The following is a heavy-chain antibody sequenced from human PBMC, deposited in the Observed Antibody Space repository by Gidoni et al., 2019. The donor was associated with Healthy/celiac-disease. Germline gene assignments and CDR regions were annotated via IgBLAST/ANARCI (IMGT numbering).Heavy chain of an antibody. CDR2: ST. D-gene: IGHD1-26*01. CDR3: AREYGSYNFYYYYGMDV. V-gene: IGHV4-31*02. Sequence: STYYNPSLKSRVTISVDTSKNQFSLKLSSVTAADTAVYYCAREYGSYNFYYYYGMDVWGQGTTVTVSS. J-gene: IGHJ6*02.